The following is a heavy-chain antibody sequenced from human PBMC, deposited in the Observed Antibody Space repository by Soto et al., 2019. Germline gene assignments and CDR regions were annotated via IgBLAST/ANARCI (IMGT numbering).Heavy chain of an antibody. D-gene: IGHD3-22*01. CDR1: GYTFRNNW. CDR2: IDLSDSYK. CDR3: ARHGGSNYVSSGYHYDLDY. V-gene: IGHV5-10-1*01. Sequence: PGESLKISCNGSGYTFRNNWITLVLRVPGKGLEWMCRIDLSDSYKSYNPSFHGHVSFSADTSINTAYLEWTGLRASDTAVYYCARHGGSNYVSSGYHYDLDYWGQGTPVNV. J-gene: IGHJ4*02.